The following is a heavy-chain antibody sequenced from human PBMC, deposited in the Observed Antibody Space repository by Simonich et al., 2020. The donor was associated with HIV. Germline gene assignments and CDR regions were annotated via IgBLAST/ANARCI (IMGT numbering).Heavy chain of an antibody. CDR3: ARDLTTYYYDSSGYYSGWFDS. V-gene: IGHV3-30*07. Sequence: QVQLVESGGGVVQPGRSLRLSCAASGFTFSSYAMHWVRQATGKGLGWVAVISYDGSNKYYADSVKGRFTISRDNSKNTLYLQMNSLRAEDTAVYYCARDLTTYYYDSSGYYSGWFDSWGQGTLVTVSS. J-gene: IGHJ5*01. D-gene: IGHD3-22*01. CDR2: ISYDGSNK. CDR1: GFTFSSYA.